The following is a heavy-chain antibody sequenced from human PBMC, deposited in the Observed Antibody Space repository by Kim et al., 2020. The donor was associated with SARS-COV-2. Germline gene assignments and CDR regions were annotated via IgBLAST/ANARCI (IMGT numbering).Heavy chain of an antibody. D-gene: IGHD3-10*01. CDR2: IVVGRGNT. CDR1: GFTFTSSA. V-gene: IGHV1-58*02. J-gene: IGHJ6*02. Sequence: SVKVSCKASGFTFTSSAMKWVRQARGQRLEWIGWIVVGRGNTNYAQKFQERVTITRDMSTSTAYMELSSLRSEDTAVYYCAADLYYGSGSYGWIYYYYYGMDVWGQGTTVTVSS. CDR3: AADLYYGSGSYGWIYYYYYGMDV.